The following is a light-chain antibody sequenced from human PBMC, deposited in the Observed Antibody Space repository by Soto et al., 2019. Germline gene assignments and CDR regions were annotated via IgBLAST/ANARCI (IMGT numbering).Light chain of an antibody. CDR3: QQYGNLPLT. CDR1: QDISNY. CDR2: DAS. V-gene: IGKV1-33*01. Sequence: DIQMTQSPSSLSASVGDRVTITCQASQDISNYLNWYQQKPGKAPKLLISDASNLKVGVPSRFSGSGSGTDFTFSISSLQPEDIATYSCQQYGNLPLTFGGGTKVDI. J-gene: IGKJ4*01.